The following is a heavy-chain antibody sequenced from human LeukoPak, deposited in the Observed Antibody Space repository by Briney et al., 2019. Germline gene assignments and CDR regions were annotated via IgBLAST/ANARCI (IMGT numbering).Heavy chain of an antibody. CDR1: GYTFTSYY. D-gene: IGHD3-3*01. V-gene: IGHV1-46*01. CDR2: INPSGGST. J-gene: IGHJ5*02. Sequence: ASVKVSCKASGYTFTSYYMHWVRQAPGQGLEWMGIINPSGGSTSYAQKFQDRVTMTRDMSTSIVYMELSSLRSEDTAVYYCARGVWITIFGVVSDWFDPWGQGTLVTVSS. CDR3: ARGVWITIFGVVSDWFDP.